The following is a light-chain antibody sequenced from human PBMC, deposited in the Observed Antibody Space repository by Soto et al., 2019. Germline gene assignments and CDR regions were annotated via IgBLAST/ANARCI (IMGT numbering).Light chain of an antibody. V-gene: IGKV1-5*03. J-gene: IGKJ2*01. CDR1: QSINYR. CDR3: QQYNSYSS. Sequence: DIQMTQSPSTLSASVGDRVTITCRASQSINYRLAWYQQKPGKAPNLLIYKASTLESGVPSRFSGSGSGTEFTLTISSLQPDDFASYYCQQYNSYSSFGQGTKLEIK. CDR2: KAS.